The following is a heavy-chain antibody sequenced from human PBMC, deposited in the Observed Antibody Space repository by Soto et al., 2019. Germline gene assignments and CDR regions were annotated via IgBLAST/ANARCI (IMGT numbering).Heavy chain of an antibody. V-gene: IGHV1-2*04. J-gene: IGHJ4*02. CDR3: ARASGLEARYFDY. D-gene: IGHD1-1*01. CDR1: VYTFTGYY. Sequence: ASVKVSCKAAVYTFTGYYMLWVRQAPGQGLEWMGWINPNSGGTNYAQKFQGWVTMTRDTSISTAYMELSRLGSDDTAVYYCARASGLEARYFDYWGQGTLVTVSS. CDR2: INPNSGGT.